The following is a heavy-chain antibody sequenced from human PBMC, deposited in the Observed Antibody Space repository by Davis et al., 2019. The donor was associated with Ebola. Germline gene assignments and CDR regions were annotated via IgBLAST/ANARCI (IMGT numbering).Heavy chain of an antibody. D-gene: IGHD4-17*01. CDR3: VTTGFDY. Sequence: PGGSLRLSCAASGFTFSSYAMHWVRQAPGKGLEWVAVISHDGSNKYYADSVTGRFTISRDNSKNTLYLQMNSLRAEDTAVYYPVTTGFDYWGQGTLVTVSS. CDR2: ISHDGSNK. V-gene: IGHV3-30-3*01. J-gene: IGHJ4*02. CDR1: GFTFSSYA.